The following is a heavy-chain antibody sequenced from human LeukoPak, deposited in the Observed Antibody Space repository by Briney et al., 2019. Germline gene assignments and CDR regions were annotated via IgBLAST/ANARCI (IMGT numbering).Heavy chain of an antibody. CDR3: ARHEATGYYYYGMDV. J-gene: IGHJ6*02. CDR1: GGSFSGYY. Sequence: PSETLSLTCAVYGGSFSGYYWSWIRQPPGKGLEWIGEINHSGSTIYNPSLKSRVTISVDTSKNQFALKLSAVTDADTAVYYCARHEATGYYYYGMDVWGQGTTVTVSS. CDR2: INHSGST. V-gene: IGHV4-34*01.